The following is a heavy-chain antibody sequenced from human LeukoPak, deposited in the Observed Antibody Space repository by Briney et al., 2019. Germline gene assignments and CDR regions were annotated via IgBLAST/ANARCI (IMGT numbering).Heavy chain of an antibody. CDR2: ITTSGPYI. CDR3: ARDRGGSSPSYYFDS. J-gene: IGHJ4*02. D-gene: IGHD2-2*01. CDR1: GFTFSDYI. V-gene: IGHV3-21*01. Sequence: PVGSLRLSCAASGFTFSDYIMTSVRQAPGKGLEWVCTITTSGPYIYYAESLRGRFTVSRDSAKNSLDLQMNSLTAEDTALYYCARDRGGSSPSYYFDSWGQGTLVTVSS.